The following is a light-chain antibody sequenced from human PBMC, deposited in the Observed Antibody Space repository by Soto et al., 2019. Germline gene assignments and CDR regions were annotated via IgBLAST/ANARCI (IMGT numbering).Light chain of an antibody. CDR1: HRVSSY. Sequence: EIVMTQSPATLSVSPGERATLSCRASHRVSSYLAWYQQKPGQAPRLLIYATSFRATGIPDRFRGSGSGTDFTLTISSLEPEDSAVYYCQDSSTSPWPFGQGTKVDIK. J-gene: IGKJ1*01. CDR2: ATS. V-gene: IGKV3-20*01. CDR3: QDSSTSPWP.